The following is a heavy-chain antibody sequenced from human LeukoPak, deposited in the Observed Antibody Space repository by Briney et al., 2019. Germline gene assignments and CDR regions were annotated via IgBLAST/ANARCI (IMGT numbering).Heavy chain of an antibody. V-gene: IGHV3-21*01. J-gene: IGHJ4*02. CDR3: ARDAREDDGYNNPTPTGY. CDR1: GFTFSSYS. D-gene: IGHD5-24*01. Sequence: GGSLRLSCAASGFTFSSYSMNWVRQAPGKGLEWVSSISSSSSYIYYADSVKGRFTISRDNAKNSLYLQMNSLRAEDTAVYYCARDAREDDGYNNPTPTGYWGQGTLVTVSS. CDR2: ISSSSSYI.